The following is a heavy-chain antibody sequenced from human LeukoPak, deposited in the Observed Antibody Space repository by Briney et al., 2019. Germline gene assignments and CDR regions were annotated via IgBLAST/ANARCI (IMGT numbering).Heavy chain of an antibody. Sequence: ASVKVSCKASGYTFTDFAVNWVRQAPGQRLEWMGWINAGNANTKYSQKFQGRVTFTRDTSASTAYMELSSLRPEDTAVYYCARGLWFRRDKGYFFDHWGQGALVTVSS. CDR3: ARGLWFRRDKGYFFDH. CDR2: INAGNANT. D-gene: IGHD3-10*01. J-gene: IGHJ4*02. V-gene: IGHV1-3*01. CDR1: GYTFTDFA.